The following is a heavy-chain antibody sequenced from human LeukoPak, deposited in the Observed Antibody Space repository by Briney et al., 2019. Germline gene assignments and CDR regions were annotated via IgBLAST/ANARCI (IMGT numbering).Heavy chain of an antibody. CDR3: VRESRIMTTVRYWFDP. Sequence: SETLSLTCTVSGGSISRSSYYWGWIRQPPGKGLEYIGSVYYTGGTYYNPSLKSRVTVSGDSSKNQFSVKLNSVTAADTAVYYCVRESRIMTTVRYWFDPWGPGTLVTVSS. CDR2: VYYTGGT. CDR1: GGSISRSSYY. J-gene: IGHJ5*02. D-gene: IGHD1-1*01. V-gene: IGHV4-39*07.